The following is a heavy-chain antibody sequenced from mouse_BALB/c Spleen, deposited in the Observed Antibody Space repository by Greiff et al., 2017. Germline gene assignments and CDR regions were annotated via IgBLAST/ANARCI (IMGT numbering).Heavy chain of an antibody. Sequence: EVQLQQSGGGLVQPGGSLRLSCAASGFTFTDYYMRWVRQPPGKALEWLGFIRTMANGYTTEYSVYVKGRFTISRDNSQSIIYLQMNTLRAECSATYDWARENYYGSSPWYFDVWGAGTTVTVSS. CDR2: IRTMANGYTT. CDR3: ARENYYGSSPWYFDV. J-gene: IGHJ1*01. CDR1: GFTFTDYY. D-gene: IGHD1-1*01. V-gene: IGHV7-3*02.